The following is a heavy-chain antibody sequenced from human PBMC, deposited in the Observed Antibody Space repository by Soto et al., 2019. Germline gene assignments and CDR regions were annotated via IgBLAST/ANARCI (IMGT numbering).Heavy chain of an antibody. V-gene: IGHV4-59*01. CDR3: ARIGGYHGLLDY. D-gene: IGHD6-25*01. Sequence: PSETLSLTCSVPGVSISSYFWSWIRQAPGGGLEWIGYTYHRGSTNYSPSLKSRVAISLDTSENQFSLKVNSVTAADTAVYYCARIGGYHGLLDYWGQGTPVTVSS. J-gene: IGHJ4*02. CDR2: TYHRGST. CDR1: GVSISSYF.